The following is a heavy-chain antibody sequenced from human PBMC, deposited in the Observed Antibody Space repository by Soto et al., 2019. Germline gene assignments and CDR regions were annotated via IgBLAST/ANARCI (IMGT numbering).Heavy chain of an antibody. CDR3: GIVDNYVAAVPQDI. J-gene: IGHJ4*03. CDR1: GYIFVNYG. CDR2: ISPYSGNT. V-gene: IGHV1-18*01. D-gene: IGHD3-16*01. Sequence: QVQLVQSGDEVRKPGSSVKVSCKASGYIFVNYGIAWVRQAPGQGLEWMGWISPYSGNTHYASKFQGRLIMTTVTSRRTSDTDLVSLTSSNTDVYYCGIVDNYVAAVPQDIWGQGTVVIVSS.